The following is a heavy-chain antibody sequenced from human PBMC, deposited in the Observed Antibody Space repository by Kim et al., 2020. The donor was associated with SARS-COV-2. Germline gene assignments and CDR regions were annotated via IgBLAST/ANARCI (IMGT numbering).Heavy chain of an antibody. D-gene: IGHD4-17*01. J-gene: IGHJ4*02. Sequence: NPPLKGQVPISVDTSKTQFSLKLSSVTAADTAVYYCARHGDYGDYAFDYWGQGTLVTVSS. CDR3: ARHGDYGDYAFDY. V-gene: IGHV4-59*08.